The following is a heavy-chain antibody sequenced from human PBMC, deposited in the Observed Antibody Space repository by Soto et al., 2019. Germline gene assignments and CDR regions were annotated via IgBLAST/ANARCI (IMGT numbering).Heavy chain of an antibody. J-gene: IGHJ4*02. CDR2: INGGGSST. V-gene: IGHV3-74*01. CDR1: GFIFSSYW. Sequence: EVQVEESGGGLVQPGGSLRLSCAASGFIFSSYWMHWVRQAPGKGLVWVSRINGGGSSTSYADSVKGRFTISRDNAKNTVYLQMNSLTAEDTAVYYCARGLDGGQYGFGNWGQGTLVTVSS. D-gene: IGHD3-10*01. CDR3: ARGLDGGQYGFGN.